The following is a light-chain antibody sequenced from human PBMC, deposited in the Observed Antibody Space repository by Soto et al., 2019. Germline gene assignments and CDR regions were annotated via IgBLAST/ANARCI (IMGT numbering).Light chain of an antibody. CDR3: QQYNGDPWT. CDR2: KAS. Sequence: DIQMTQSPSTLSASVGDTVTITCRASQSINSWLAWYQQSPGKAPKVLIYKASSLESGVPSRFSGSGSGTEFMLTISSLQPDDFATYYCQQYNGDPWTVGQGTKVEIK. V-gene: IGKV1-5*03. J-gene: IGKJ1*01. CDR1: QSINSW.